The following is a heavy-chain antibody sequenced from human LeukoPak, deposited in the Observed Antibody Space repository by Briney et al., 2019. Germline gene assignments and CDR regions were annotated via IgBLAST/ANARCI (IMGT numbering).Heavy chain of an antibody. J-gene: IGHJ6*02. Sequence: PSETLSLTCTVSGGSISSGVYYWSWIRQHPGKGLEWIGYIYYSGSTYYNPSLKSRVTISVDTSKNQFSLKLSSVTAADTAVYYCAREPIGYCSGGSCSQDYYYGMDVWGQGTTVTVSS. V-gene: IGHV4-31*03. D-gene: IGHD2-15*01. CDR2: IYYSGST. CDR1: GGSISSGVYY. CDR3: AREPIGYCSGGSCSQDYYYGMDV.